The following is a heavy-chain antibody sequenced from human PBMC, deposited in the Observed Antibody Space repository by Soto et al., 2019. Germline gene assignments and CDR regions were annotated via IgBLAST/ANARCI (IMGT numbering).Heavy chain of an antibody. CDR2: IDPRDSYV. D-gene: IGHD2-2*01. V-gene: IGHV5-10-1*01. CDR1: GYTFTTFW. Sequence: GESLKISCTGFGYTFTTFWISWVRQMPGKGLEWMGRIDPRDSYVNYSPSFQGHVTISLDKSISTAYLQWGSLKASDTAMYYCARLFCSTTTCDSWFDPWGQGTLVTAPQ. J-gene: IGHJ5*02. CDR3: ARLFCSTTTCDSWFDP.